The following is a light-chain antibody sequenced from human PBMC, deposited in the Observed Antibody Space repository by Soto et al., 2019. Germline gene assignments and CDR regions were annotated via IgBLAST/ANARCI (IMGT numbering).Light chain of an antibody. Sequence: EVVMTQSPATLSVSPGEGVTLSCRASQSVSSSYLAWYQQKPGQAPRLLIYGASSRATGIPVRFSGSGSGTEFTLTISSLQSEDFAVYYCQEYNNWHPITFGGGTKVDIK. CDR2: GAS. CDR1: QSVSSSY. CDR3: QEYNNWHPIT. V-gene: IGKV3-15*01. J-gene: IGKJ4*01.